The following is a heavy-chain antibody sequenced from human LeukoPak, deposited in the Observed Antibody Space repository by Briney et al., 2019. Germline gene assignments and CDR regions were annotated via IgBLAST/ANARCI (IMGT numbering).Heavy chain of an antibody. CDR3: ARWVATTGLVDA. Sequence: SETLSLTCKASGGSINSHYWSWIRQPPGKGLEYVGFIFHSGATYYNPSLRSRVTISVATSKSQFSLQLTSLTAADTAVYYCARWVATTGLVDAWGPGTLVTVSS. V-gene: IGHV4-59*08. CDR2: IFHSGAT. CDR1: GGSINSHY. J-gene: IGHJ5*02. D-gene: IGHD1-26*01.